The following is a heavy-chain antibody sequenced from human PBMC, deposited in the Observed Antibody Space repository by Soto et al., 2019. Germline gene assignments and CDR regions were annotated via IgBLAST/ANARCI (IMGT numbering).Heavy chain of an antibody. Sequence: SETLSLTCTVSGGSTTNSNWWSWVRLPPAKGLEWIGDIYHAGSTKYNPSLERRVTISVDTSNNQFALTLTSVTAADTAVYFCARGPPIVGNTTPLDSWGQGNLVT. V-gene: IGHV4-4*02. CDR2: IYHAGST. CDR3: ARGPPIVGNTTPLDS. CDR1: GGSTTNSNW. D-gene: IGHD1-26*01. J-gene: IGHJ4*02.